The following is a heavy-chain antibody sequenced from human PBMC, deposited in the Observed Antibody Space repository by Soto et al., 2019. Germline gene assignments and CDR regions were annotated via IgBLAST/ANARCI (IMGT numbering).Heavy chain of an antibody. J-gene: IGHJ4*02. D-gene: IGHD3-22*01. V-gene: IGHV3-30*04. CDR3: AKVGMPDYYDNNGHAY. CDR1: RFIFSTYA. CDR2: ISHDGSNK. Sequence: GGSLRLSCAASRFIFSTYAMYWVRQAPGKGLEWVAVISHDGSNKYYADSVKGRFTISRDNSKNTLYLQMNSLRVDDTAVYYCAKVGMPDYYDNNGHAYWGQGTLVTVSS.